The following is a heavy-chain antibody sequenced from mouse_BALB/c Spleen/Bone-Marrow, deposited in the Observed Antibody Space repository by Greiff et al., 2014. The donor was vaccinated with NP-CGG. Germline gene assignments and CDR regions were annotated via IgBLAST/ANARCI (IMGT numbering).Heavy chain of an antibody. J-gene: IGHJ3*01. CDR1: GYSITSGYS. D-gene: IGHD2-1*01. CDR2: IHYSGGT. Sequence: VQLQQPGPDLVKPSQSLSLTCTVTGYSITSGYSWHWIRQFPGNKLEWMGYIHYSGGTNYNPSLKSRISITRDTSKNQFFLQLNSVTTEDTATYYCARREGNHAAWFAYWGQGTLVTVSA. V-gene: IGHV3-1*02. CDR3: ARREGNHAAWFAY.